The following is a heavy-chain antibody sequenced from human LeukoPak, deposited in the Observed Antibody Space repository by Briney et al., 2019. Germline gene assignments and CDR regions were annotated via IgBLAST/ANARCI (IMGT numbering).Heavy chain of an antibody. D-gene: IGHD6-19*01. Sequence: SQTLSLTCAISGDSVSSNLVTWNWIRQSPSRGLEWLGRTYYRSKWYNEYAESVKGRMTITPDTSNNRFSLQLNSVTPDDTAVYYCARDLANTGWYTFDYWGQGTLVTVSS. CDR1: GDSVSSNLVT. CDR2: TYYRSKWYN. CDR3: ARDLANTGWYTFDY. J-gene: IGHJ4*02. V-gene: IGHV6-1*01.